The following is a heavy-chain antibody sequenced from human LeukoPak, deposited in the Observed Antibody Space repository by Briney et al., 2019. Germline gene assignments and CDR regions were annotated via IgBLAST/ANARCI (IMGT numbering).Heavy chain of an antibody. D-gene: IGHD4-17*01. CDR2: ISASGGTT. Sequence: GGSLRLSCAASGFTFSSYGMSWVRQAPEKGLEWVSTISASGGTTYYADSVKGRFTISRDNSKNTLSLQMNSLRAEDTAVYYCAKSPGGTVTDWFDPWGQGTLVTVSS. V-gene: IGHV3-23*01. CDR3: AKSPGGTVTDWFDP. CDR1: GFTFSSYG. J-gene: IGHJ5*02.